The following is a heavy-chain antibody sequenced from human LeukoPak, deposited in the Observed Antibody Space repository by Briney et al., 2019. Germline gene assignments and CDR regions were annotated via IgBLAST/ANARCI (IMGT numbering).Heavy chain of an antibody. CDR1: GGTFSSYA. CDR3: AIGPPYCSSTSCPFDP. CDR2: IIPIFGTA. Sequence: SVKVSRKASGGTFSSYAISWVRQAPGQGLEWMGGIIPIFGTANYAQKFQGRVTITTDESTSTAYMELSSLRSEDTAVYYCAIGPPYCSSTSCPFDPWGQGTLVTVSS. V-gene: IGHV1-69*05. J-gene: IGHJ5*02. D-gene: IGHD2-2*01.